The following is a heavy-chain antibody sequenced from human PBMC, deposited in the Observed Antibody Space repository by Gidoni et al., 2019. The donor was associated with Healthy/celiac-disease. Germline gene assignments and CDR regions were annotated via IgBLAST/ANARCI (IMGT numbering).Heavy chain of an antibody. CDR3: ARFTTRGRYFDY. Sequence: QVQLQESGPGLVKPSETLSLTCTVPGGSISSYYWSWIRQPPGKGLEWIGYIYYSGSTNYNPSLKSRVTISVDTSKNQFSLKLSSVTAADTAVYYCARFTTRGRYFDYWGQGTLVTVSS. V-gene: IGHV4-59*01. CDR2: IYYSGST. CDR1: GGSISSYY. J-gene: IGHJ4*02. D-gene: IGHD1-1*01.